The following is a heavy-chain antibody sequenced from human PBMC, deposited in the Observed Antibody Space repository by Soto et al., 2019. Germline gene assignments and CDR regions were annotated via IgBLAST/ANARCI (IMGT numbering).Heavy chain of an antibody. J-gene: IGHJ6*02. CDR2: IYYSGST. CDR1: GGSINSADYC. CDR3: ARAIVVTIGGMDV. D-gene: IGHD5-12*01. Sequence: SETLSLTCTVSGGSINSADYCWSWVRQPPGKGLEWIGYIYYSGSTYFNPSLKSRVTISKDTSKNQFSLRLSSVTAADTAVYYCARAIVVTIGGMDVWGQGTTVTVSS. V-gene: IGHV4-30-4*01.